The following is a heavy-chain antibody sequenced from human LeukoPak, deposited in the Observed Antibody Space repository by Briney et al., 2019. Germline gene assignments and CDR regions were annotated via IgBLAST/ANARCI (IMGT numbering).Heavy chain of an antibody. CDR1: GFTFSNAW. CDR2: IKSKTDGGTT. J-gene: IGHJ4*02. V-gene: IGHV3-15*01. Sequence: GGSLRLSCAASGFTFSNAWMSWVRQAPGKGLEWVGRIKSKTDGGTTGYAAPVKGRFTISRDDSKNTLYLQMNSLKTEDTAVYYCTTLTYYYDSSGYPRSDYWGQGTLVTVSS. D-gene: IGHD3-22*01. CDR3: TTLTYYYDSSGYPRSDY.